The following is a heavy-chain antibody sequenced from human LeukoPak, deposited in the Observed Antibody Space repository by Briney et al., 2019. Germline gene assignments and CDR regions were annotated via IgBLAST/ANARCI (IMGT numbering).Heavy chain of an antibody. V-gene: IGHV4-59*01. Sequence: PSETLSLTCTVSGGSISGYYWSWIRQPPGKGLDWIGYIYYSGNTNYNSSLKSRVTISVDTSRNQFSLRLTSVTAADTAVYYCARTSLRDFTFDYWGRGTLVTVSS. CDR2: IYYSGNT. J-gene: IGHJ4*02. CDR1: GGSISGYY. CDR3: ARTSLRDFTFDY. D-gene: IGHD3-3*01.